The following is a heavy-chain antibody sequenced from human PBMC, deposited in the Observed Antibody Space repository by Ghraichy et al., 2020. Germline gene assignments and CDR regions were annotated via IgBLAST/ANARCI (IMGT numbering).Heavy chain of an antibody. J-gene: IGHJ5*02. CDR2: IRSKANSYAT. V-gene: IGHV3-73*01. CDR1: GFTFSGSA. Sequence: GGSLRLSCAASGFTFSGSAMHWVRQASGKGLEWVGRIRSKANSYATAYAASVKGRFTISRDDSKNTAYLQMNSLKTEDTAVYYCTRLHPQWSWFDPWGQGTLVTVSS. CDR3: TRLHPQWSWFDP. D-gene: IGHD2-8*01.